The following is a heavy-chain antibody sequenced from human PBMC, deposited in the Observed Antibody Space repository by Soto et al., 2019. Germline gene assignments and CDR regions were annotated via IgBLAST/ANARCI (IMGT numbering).Heavy chain of an antibody. Sequence: EVQLVESGGGLVQPGGSLRLSCAASGFTFSSYEMNWVRQAPGKGLEWVSYISSSGSTIYYADSVKGRFTISSDNAKNSLYLQMNRLRAEDTAVYYCARDSGWLLRVRYYSYGMDVWGQGTTVTVCS. CDR1: GFTFSSYE. V-gene: IGHV3-48*03. CDR3: ARDSGWLLRVRYYSYGMDV. D-gene: IGHD3-22*01. CDR2: ISSSGSTI. J-gene: IGHJ6*02.